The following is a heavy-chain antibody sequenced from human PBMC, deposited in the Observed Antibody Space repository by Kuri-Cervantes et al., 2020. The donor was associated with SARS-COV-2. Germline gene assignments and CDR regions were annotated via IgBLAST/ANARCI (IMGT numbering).Heavy chain of an antibody. D-gene: IGHD6-19*01. CDR1: GGTFSSYA. CDR2: IIPIFGTA. Sequence: SVKASCKASGGTFSSYAISWVRQAPGQGLEWMGGIIPIFGTANYAQKFQGRVTITADKSTSTAYMELNSLRAEDTAVYYCAKDRGGSGWYLDYWGQGTLVTVSS. J-gene: IGHJ4*02. CDR3: AKDRGGSGWYLDY. V-gene: IGHV1-69*06.